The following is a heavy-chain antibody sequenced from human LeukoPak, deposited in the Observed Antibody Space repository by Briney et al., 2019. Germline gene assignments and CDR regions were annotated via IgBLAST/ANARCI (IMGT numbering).Heavy chain of an antibody. Sequence: GGSLRLSRAASGFTFSNTWMGWVRQAPGKGLEWVANIRRDGGEQLYVGSVKGRFTISRDNDKNFLYLQMNSLRAEDTAVYYCAKHGAYCFDYWGQGALVTVSS. V-gene: IGHV3-7*01. J-gene: IGHJ4*02. CDR3: AKHGAYCFDY. CDR2: IRRDGGEQ. D-gene: IGHD2-15*01. CDR1: GFTFSNTW.